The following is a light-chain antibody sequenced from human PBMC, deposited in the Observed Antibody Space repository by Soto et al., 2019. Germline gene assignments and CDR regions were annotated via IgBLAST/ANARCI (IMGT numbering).Light chain of an antibody. CDR2: DVS. V-gene: IGLV2-11*01. CDR1: SSDVGGYNY. CDR3: CSYAGSYSVV. J-gene: IGLJ2*01. Sequence: QSALTQPRSVSGSPGQSVTISCTGTSSDVGGYNYVSWYQQHPGKVPKLMIYDVSKRPSGVPDRFSGSKSGNRASLTISGLQAEDEADYYCCSYAGSYSVVFGGGTKLTV.